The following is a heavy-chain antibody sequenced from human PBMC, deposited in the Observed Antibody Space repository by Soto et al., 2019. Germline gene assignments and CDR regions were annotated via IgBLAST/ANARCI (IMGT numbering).Heavy chain of an antibody. CDR2: IYYSGRT. Sequence: QVQLQESGPGLVKPSETLSLTCTVSGGSISSYYWSWIRQPPGKGLEWIGYIYYSGRTNYNPSRKSRVTISVDTSKNQFSLTLSSVTAADTAVYYCAGSGWYGGEYFQHWGQGTLVTVSS. CDR3: AGSGWYGGEYFQH. CDR1: GGSISSYY. V-gene: IGHV4-59*01. J-gene: IGHJ1*01. D-gene: IGHD6-19*01.